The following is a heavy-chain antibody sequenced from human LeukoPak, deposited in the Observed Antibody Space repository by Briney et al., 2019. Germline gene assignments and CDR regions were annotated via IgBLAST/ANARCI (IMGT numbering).Heavy chain of an antibody. Sequence: ASVKVSCKASGYTFTGYYIHWVRQAPGQGLEWMGWINPNSGDTSYAQKFQGRVTMTRDTSISAAYMELSRLRSDDPAVYYCARGGDSTNFDYWGQGTLVTVSP. CDR3: ARGGDSTNFDY. V-gene: IGHV1-2*02. J-gene: IGHJ4*02. D-gene: IGHD4-11*01. CDR1: GYTFTGYY. CDR2: INPNSGDT.